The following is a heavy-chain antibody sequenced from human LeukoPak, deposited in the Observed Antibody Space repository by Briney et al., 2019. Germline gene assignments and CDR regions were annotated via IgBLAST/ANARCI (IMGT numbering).Heavy chain of an antibody. J-gene: IGHJ6*03. Sequence: ASVKVSCKASGYTFTSYDINWVRQATGQGLEWMGWMNPNSGNTGYAQKFQGRVTITRNTSISTAYMELSSLRSEDTAVYYCARVVATVTTPPDYYYYMDVWGXXXTVTVSS. CDR2: MNPNSGNT. D-gene: IGHD4-11*01. CDR3: ARVVATVTTPPDYYYYMDV. V-gene: IGHV1-8*03. CDR1: GYTFTSYD.